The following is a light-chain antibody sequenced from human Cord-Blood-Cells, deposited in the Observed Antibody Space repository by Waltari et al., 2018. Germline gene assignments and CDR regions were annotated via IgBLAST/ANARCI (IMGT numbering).Light chain of an antibody. J-gene: IGLJ3*02. CDR3: SSYTSSSTWV. Sequence: SALTQPASVSGSPGPSLTIPCTGTRSDVGGANYVSWYQQHPCKAPNLMIYDVRNRPSGVSNRFSGSKSGNTASLTISGLQAEDEADYYCSSYTSSSTWVFGGGTKLTVL. V-gene: IGLV2-14*01. CDR2: DVR. CDR1: RSDVGGANY.